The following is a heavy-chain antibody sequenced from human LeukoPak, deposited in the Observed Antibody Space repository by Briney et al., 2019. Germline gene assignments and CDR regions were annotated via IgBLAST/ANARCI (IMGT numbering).Heavy chain of an antibody. J-gene: IGHJ4*02. Sequence: SGPTLVNPTQTLTLTCTFSGFSLSTSGVGVGWIRQPPGKALEWLALIYWNDDKRYSPSLNSRLTVTKDISKNQVVLTVTNMDPVDTATYYCARRIAVAFDSWGQGTLVTVSS. CDR2: IYWNDDK. V-gene: IGHV2-5*01. D-gene: IGHD6-19*01. CDR3: ARRIAVAFDS. CDR1: GFSLSTSGVG.